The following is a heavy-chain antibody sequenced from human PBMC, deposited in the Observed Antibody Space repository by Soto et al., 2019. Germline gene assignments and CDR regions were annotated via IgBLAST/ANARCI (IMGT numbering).Heavy chain of an antibody. CDR3: ARAATYDSSGYYYNWFDP. V-gene: IGHV3-48*03. CDR1: GFTFSSYE. J-gene: IGHJ5*02. CDR2: ISSSGSTI. D-gene: IGHD3-22*01. Sequence: GGSLRLSCAASGFTFSSYEMNWVRQAPGKGLEWVSYISSSGSTIYYADSVKGRFTISRDNAKNSLYLQMNSLRAEDTAVYYCARAATYDSSGYYYNWFDPWGQGTLATVSS.